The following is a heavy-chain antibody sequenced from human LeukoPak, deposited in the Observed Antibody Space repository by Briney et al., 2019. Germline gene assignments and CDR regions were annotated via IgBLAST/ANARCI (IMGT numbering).Heavy chain of an antibody. CDR1: GFIFNNYG. J-gene: IGHJ5*02. Sequence: GALRLSCAASGFIFNNYGLIWVRQAPGRGLEWVSAISNDGGGTQYADFVEGRFTISRDNSKNTLFLRMSSLRAEDTALYYCAKGSSGYFADLWGQGTLVTVSS. CDR2: ISNDGGGT. CDR3: AKGSSGYFADL. D-gene: IGHD3-22*01. V-gene: IGHV3-23*01.